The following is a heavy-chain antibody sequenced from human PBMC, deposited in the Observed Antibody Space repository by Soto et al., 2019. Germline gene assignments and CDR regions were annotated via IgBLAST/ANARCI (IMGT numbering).Heavy chain of an antibody. CDR2: ISGSGGST. CDR3: AKGSRLRWLVHFDY. D-gene: IGHD6-19*01. V-gene: IGHV3-23*01. J-gene: IGHJ4*02. Sequence: GSLDLSCAASGFTFSSYAMSWVRQAPGKGLEWVSAISGSGGSTYYADSVKGRFTISRDNSKNTLYLQMNSLRAEDTAVYYCAKGSRLRWLVHFDYWGQGTLVTVSS. CDR1: GFTFSSYA.